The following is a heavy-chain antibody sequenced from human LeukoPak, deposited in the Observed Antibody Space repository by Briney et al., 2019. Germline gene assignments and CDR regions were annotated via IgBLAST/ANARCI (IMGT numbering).Heavy chain of an antibody. CDR2: LYHSGST. CDR1: GGSISSSSYY. J-gene: IGHJ5*02. V-gene: IGHV4-39*01. CDR3: ARHVDSYYDISTGYYS. D-gene: IGHD3-9*01. Sequence: SETLSLTCTVSGGSISSSSYYWGWLRQPPGKGLEWIGSLYHSGSTYYNPSLKSRVTISVDTSKNQFSLKLTSVTAADTAVYYCARHVDSYYDISTGYYSWGQGTLVTVSS.